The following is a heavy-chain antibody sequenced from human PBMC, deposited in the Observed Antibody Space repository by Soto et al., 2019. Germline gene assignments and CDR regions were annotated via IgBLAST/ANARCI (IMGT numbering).Heavy chain of an antibody. V-gene: IGHV1-24*01. D-gene: IGHD3-22*01. Sequence: ASVKISCKVSGYTLTELSMHWVRQAPGKGLEWMGGFDPEDGETIYAQKFRGRVTMTEDTSTDTAYMELSSLRSEDTAVYYCATVPGDSSGYSRKPQFDYWGQGTLVTVSS. CDR1: GYTLTELS. J-gene: IGHJ4*02. CDR3: ATVPGDSSGYSRKPQFDY. CDR2: FDPEDGET.